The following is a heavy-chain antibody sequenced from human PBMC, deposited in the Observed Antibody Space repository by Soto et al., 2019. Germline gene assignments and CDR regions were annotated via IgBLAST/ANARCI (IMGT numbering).Heavy chain of an antibody. CDR3: ARGSCSSWYYFSF. J-gene: IGHJ4*02. D-gene: IGHD6-13*01. Sequence: QVQLVESGGGVVQPGRSLRLSCAASGFPFSTYAMHWVRQAPGKGLEWVAVISYVGSNKYYADSVKGRFTISRDNSKNTLDLQMNSLRAEDTAVYYCARGSCSSWYYFSFWGQGNLVTFSS. CDR1: GFPFSTYA. CDR2: ISYVGSNK. V-gene: IGHV3-30-3*01.